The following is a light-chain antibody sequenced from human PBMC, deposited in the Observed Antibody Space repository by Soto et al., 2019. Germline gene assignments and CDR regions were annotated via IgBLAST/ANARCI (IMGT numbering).Light chain of an antibody. CDR1: SSDIGGYNY. CDR3: SSYAGSNNLGV. CDR2: EVS. V-gene: IGLV2-8*01. J-gene: IGLJ3*02. Sequence: QSVLTQPPSASGSPGQSVTISCTGTSSDIGGYNYVSWYQHHPGKAPKVMIYEVSKRPSGVPDRFSGSKSGNTASLTVSGLQPEDEADYYCSSYAGSNNLGVFGGGTQLTVL.